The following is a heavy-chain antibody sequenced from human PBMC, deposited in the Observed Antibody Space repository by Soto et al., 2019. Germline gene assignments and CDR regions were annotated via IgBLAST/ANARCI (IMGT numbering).Heavy chain of an antibody. CDR3: ARTYGDCFDY. D-gene: IGHD4-17*01. CDR2: IYYSGST. J-gene: IGHJ4*02. V-gene: IGHV4-4*02. Sequence: SETLSLTCAVSGGSIRSSNWWSWVRQPPGKGLEWIGEIYYSGSTNYNPSLKSRVTISVDTSKNQFSLKLSSVTAADTAVYYCARTYGDCFDYWGQGTLVTVSS. CDR1: GGSIRSSNW.